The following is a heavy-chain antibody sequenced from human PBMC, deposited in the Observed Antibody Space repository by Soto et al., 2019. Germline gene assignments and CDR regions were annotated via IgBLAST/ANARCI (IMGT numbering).Heavy chain of an antibody. CDR3: ANDFYYGSGSYTGSGAFEI. CDR2: ISWVGSGT. CDR1: GFTFDDYT. J-gene: IGHJ3*02. V-gene: IGHV3-43*01. Sequence: EVQLVESGGVVVQPGGSLRLSCAASGFTFDDYTMHWVRQAPGKGLEWVSGISWVGSGTYYADSVKGRFTITGDNSKNALYLQMTRLITEDTALYYCANDFYYGSGSYTGSGAFEIWGQGTMVTVSS. D-gene: IGHD3-10*01.